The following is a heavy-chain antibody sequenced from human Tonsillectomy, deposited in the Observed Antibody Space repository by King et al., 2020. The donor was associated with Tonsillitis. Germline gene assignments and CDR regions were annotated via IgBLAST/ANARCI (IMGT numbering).Heavy chain of an antibody. CDR2: ISGDGYGT. J-gene: IGHJ4*02. V-gene: IGHV3-23*04. D-gene: IGHD2-2*01. Sequence: VQLVESGGGLVQPGGSLRLSCAASGFTFRKYAMTWVRQAPEKVLEGVSGISGDGYGTNYADSVKGRFTTSRDNSKNTLYLQMNSLRLEDTAVYYWAQTRTSTYAGPQNWGQGTLVTVSS. CDR1: GFTFRKYA. CDR3: AQTRTSTYAGPQN.